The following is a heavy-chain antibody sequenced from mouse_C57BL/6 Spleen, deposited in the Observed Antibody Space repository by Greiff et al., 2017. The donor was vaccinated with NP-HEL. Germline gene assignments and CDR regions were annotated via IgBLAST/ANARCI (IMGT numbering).Heavy chain of an antibody. CDR2: IYPSDSET. CDR1: GYTFTSYW. D-gene: IGHD1-1*01. CDR3: ARRGVLRYAMDY. V-gene: IGHV1-61*01. Sequence: QVQLQQPGAELVRPGSSVKLSCKASGYTFTSYWMDWVKQRPGQGLEWIGNIYPSDSETNYNQKFKDKATLTVDKSSSTAYMQLSSLTSEDSAVYYCARRGVLRYAMDYWGQGTSVTVSS. J-gene: IGHJ4*01.